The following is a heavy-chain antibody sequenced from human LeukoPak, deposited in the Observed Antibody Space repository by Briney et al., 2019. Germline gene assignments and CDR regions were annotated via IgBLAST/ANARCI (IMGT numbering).Heavy chain of an antibody. D-gene: IGHD2-2*01. CDR2: ISSSSSYI. CDR1: GFTFSTYS. J-gene: IGHJ4*02. CDR3: ARSPYCSSTSCYNLDY. V-gene: IGHV3-21*01. Sequence: GGSLRLSCVDSGFTFSTYSMNWVRQAPGKGLEWVSSISSSSSYIYYADSVKGRFTISRDNAKNSLYLQMNSLRAEDTAVYYCARSPYCSSTSCYNLDYWGQGTLVTVSS.